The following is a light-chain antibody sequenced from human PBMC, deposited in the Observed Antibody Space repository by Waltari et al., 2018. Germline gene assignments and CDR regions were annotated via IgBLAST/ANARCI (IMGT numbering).Light chain of an antibody. CDR3: QSYHNWPAIYS. Sequence: VMKQSPATLSVSTGGSAALSCRASQTVYKNLAWYQQKPGQAPRLVIYSGSIRATGIPARFSGSGSGREFTLTISSLQSEDIAVYYCQSYHNWPAIYSFGQGTKLE. V-gene: IGKV3-15*01. CDR2: SGS. CDR1: QTVYKN. J-gene: IGKJ2*03.